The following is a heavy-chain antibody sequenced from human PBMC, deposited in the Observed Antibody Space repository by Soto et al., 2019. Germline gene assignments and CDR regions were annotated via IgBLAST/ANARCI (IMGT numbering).Heavy chain of an antibody. CDR1: GYTFTSYG. V-gene: IGHV1-18*01. CDR3: VRDASSGYRGWWDP. Sequence: QVQLVQSGTEVKKPGASVMVSCKTSGYTFTSYGVSWVRQAPGQGLEWMGLISPYNGDTIYARKFQGRGTVTADTATSKVYMELRSLRSDDTAVDYCVRDASSGYRGWWDPWGQGTLVTVSS. J-gene: IGHJ5*02. D-gene: IGHD5-18*01. CDR2: ISPYNGDT.